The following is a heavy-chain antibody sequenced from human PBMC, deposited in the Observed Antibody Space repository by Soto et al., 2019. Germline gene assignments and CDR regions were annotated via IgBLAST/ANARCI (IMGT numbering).Heavy chain of an antibody. CDR3: AREGNDSYYGSGSPPDFYYYGMDV. CDR1: GGSISSGGYY. J-gene: IGHJ6*02. CDR2: IYYSGST. V-gene: IGHV4-31*03. D-gene: IGHD3-10*01. Sequence: SETLSLTCTVSGGSISSGGYYWSWIRQHPGKGLEWIGYIYYSGSTYYNPSLKSRVTISVDTSKNQFSLKLSSVTAADTAVYYCAREGNDSYYGSGSPPDFYYYGMDVWGQGTTVTVSS.